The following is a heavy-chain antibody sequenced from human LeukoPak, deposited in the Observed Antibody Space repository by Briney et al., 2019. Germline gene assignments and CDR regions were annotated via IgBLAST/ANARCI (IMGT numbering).Heavy chain of an antibody. Sequence: HGETLKISCKGSGYSFTSYWIGWVRQMPGKGLEWMGIIYPGDSDTRYSPSFQGQVTISADKSISTAYLQWSSLKASDTAMYYCARRTGWGKLGIQTLAFDYWGQGTLVTVSS. D-gene: IGHD7-27*01. CDR2: IYPGDSDT. CDR3: ARRTGWGKLGIQTLAFDY. J-gene: IGHJ4*02. CDR1: GYSFTSYW. V-gene: IGHV5-51*01.